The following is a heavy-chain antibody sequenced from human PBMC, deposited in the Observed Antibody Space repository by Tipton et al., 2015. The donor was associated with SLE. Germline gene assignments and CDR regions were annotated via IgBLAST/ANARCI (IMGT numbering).Heavy chain of an antibody. CDR2: IYHSGTT. J-gene: IGHJ3*02. CDR1: GGSISSSNNF. CDR3: ARGMTTVTQRAFDI. V-gene: IGHV4-39*07. D-gene: IGHD4-11*01. Sequence: TLSLTCTVSGGSISSSNNFWGWIRQPPGKGLEWIGNIYHSGTTYYNPSLMSRVTISVDTSKNQFFLRLSSVTAADTAIYYCARGMTTVTQRAFDIWGQGTMVTVSS.